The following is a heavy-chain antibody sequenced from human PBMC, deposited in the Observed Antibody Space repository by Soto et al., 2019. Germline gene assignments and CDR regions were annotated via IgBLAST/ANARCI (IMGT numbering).Heavy chain of an antibody. D-gene: IGHD3-3*01. J-gene: IGHJ6*02. CDR2: IYWDDDK. V-gene: IGHV2-5*02. CDR1: GFSLSTSGVG. Sequence: SGPTLVNPTQTLTLTCTFSGFSLSTSGVGVGWIRQPPGKALEWLALIYWDDDKRYSPSLKSRLTITKDTSKNQVVLTMTNMDPVDTATYYCARTYYDFGRFYYYGMDVWGQGTTVTVSS. CDR3: ARTYYDFGRFYYYGMDV.